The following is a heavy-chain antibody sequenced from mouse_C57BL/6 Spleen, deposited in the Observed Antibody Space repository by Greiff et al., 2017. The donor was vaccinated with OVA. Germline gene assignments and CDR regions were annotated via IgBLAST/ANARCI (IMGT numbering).Heavy chain of an antibody. CDR2: IYPSDSET. J-gene: IGHJ2*01. Sequence: VQLQQPGAELVRPGSSVKLSCKASGYTFTSYWMDWVKQRPGQGLEWIGNIYPSDSETHYNQKFKDKATLTVDKSSSTAYMQLSSLTSEDSAVYYCAREMIRRAFDYWGQGTTLTVSS. CDR3: AREMIRRAFDY. V-gene: IGHV1-61*01. CDR1: GYTFTSYW. D-gene: IGHD2-4*01.